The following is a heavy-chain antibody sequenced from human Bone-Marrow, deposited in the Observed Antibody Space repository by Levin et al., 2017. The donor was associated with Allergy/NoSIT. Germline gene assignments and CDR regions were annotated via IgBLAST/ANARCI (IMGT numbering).Heavy chain of an antibody. J-gene: IGHJ6*02. V-gene: IGHV3-23*01. CDR3: AFLKGGDYYYGMDV. CDR1: GFMFSGYG. Sequence: QTGGSLRLSCAAFGFMFSGYGMNWVRQAPGKGLEWVSFVSGSGSSTYYADSVKGRFTISRDNSKKTVYLQMNSLRADDTAVYYCAFLKGGDYYYGMDVWGQGTTVTVSS. D-gene: IGHD1-26*01. CDR2: VSGSGSST.